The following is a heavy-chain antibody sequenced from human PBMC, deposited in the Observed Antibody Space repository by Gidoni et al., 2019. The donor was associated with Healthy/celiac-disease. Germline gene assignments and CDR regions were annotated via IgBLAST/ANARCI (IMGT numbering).Heavy chain of an antibody. CDR1: GGSISSSSYY. D-gene: IGHD6-13*01. CDR2: IYYSGIT. Sequence: QLQLQESGPGLVKPSATLSLTCTVSGGSISSSSYYWGWIRQPPGKGLEWIGSIYYSGITYYNPSLKSRVTISADTSKNQFSLKLSSVTAADTAVYYCARRIAAAGTPQDGFDPWGQGTLVTVSS. CDR3: ARRIAAAGTPQDGFDP. V-gene: IGHV4-39*01. J-gene: IGHJ5*02.